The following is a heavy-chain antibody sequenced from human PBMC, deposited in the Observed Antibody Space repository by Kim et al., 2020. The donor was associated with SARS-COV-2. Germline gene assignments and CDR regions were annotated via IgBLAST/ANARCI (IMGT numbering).Heavy chain of an antibody. CDR3: ARGVPAAIGYYYYYMDV. V-gene: IGHV5-51*01. CDR1: GYSFTSYW. D-gene: IGHD2-2*02. Sequence: GESLKISCKGSGYSFTSYWIGWVRQMPGKGLEWMGIIYPGDSDTRYSPSFQGQVTISADKSISTAYLQWSSLKASDTAMYYCARGVPAAIGYYYYYMDVWGKGTTVTVSS. CDR2: IYPGDSDT. J-gene: IGHJ6*03.